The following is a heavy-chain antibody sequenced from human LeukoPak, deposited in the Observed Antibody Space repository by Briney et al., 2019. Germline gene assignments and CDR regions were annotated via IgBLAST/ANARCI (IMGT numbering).Heavy chain of an antibody. Sequence: SETLFLTCTVSGGSISPYYWTWIRQSPGKGLEWIGSVYYSGTTKYSPSLNSRLTISVDTSNNQVSLMLKSVTAADTAVYYCARHTYYDTHGFHLGWFDPWGQGSLVSVSS. V-gene: IGHV4-59*08. CDR2: VYYSGTT. CDR1: GGSISPYY. CDR3: ARHTYYDTHGFHLGWFDP. D-gene: IGHD3-22*01. J-gene: IGHJ5*02.